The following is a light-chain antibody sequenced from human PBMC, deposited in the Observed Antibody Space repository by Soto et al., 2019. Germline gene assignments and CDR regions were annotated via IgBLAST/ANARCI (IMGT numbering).Light chain of an antibody. V-gene: IGLV2-14*01. Sequence: QSVLTQPASVSGSPGQSITISCTGNSSDVGDYNYVSWYQQHPSKAPKLIIYEVSDRPSGVSNRFSGSKSGNTASLTISGLQAEDEADYYCSSYTSSSTLVVFGGGTKLTVL. J-gene: IGLJ2*01. CDR3: SSYTSSSTLVV. CDR2: EVS. CDR1: SSDVGDYNY.